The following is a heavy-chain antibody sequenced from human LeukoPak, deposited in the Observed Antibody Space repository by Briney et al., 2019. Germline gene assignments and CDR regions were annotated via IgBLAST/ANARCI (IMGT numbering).Heavy chain of an antibody. J-gene: IGHJ5*02. D-gene: IGHD6-13*01. CDR3: ARGDSSWYSDWFDP. CDR2: IYTSGST. CDR1: GGSISSGSYY. Sequence: PSQTLSLTCTVSGGSISSGSYYWSWIRQPAGKGLEWIGRIYTSGSTNYNPSLKSRVTISVDTSKNQFSLKLSSVTAADTAVYYCARGDSSWYSDWFDPWGQGTPVTVSS. V-gene: IGHV4-61*02.